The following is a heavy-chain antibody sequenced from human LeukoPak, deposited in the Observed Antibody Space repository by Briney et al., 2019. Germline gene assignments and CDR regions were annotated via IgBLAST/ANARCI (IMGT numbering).Heavy chain of an antibody. CDR1: GFTVSNNY. J-gene: IGHJ5*02. D-gene: IGHD3-9*01. CDR3: AKVPRQHDNWFDP. V-gene: IGHV3-66*01. Sequence: GGSLRLSCAASGFTVSNNYMSWVRQAPGKGLEWVSVIYSGGSTYYADSVKGRFTISRDNSKNTLYLQMNSLRAEDTAIYYCAKVPRQHDNWFDPWGQGTLVTVSS. CDR2: IYSGGST.